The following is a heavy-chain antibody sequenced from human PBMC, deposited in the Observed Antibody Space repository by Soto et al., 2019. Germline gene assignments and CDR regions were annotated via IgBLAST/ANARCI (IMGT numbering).Heavy chain of an antibody. D-gene: IGHD4-4*01. V-gene: IGHV4-59*01. Sequence: SETLSLTCTVSGGSISSYYWSWIRQPPGKGLEWIGYIYYSGSTNYNPSLKSRVTISVDTSKNQFFLKLSSVTAADTAVYYCARSAPIQYYFDYWGQGTLVTVSS. J-gene: IGHJ4*02. CDR3: ARSAPIQYYFDY. CDR2: IYYSGST. CDR1: GGSISSYY.